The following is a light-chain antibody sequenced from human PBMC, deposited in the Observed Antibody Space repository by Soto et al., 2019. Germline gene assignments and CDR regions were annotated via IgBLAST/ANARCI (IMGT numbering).Light chain of an antibody. Sequence: DIQMTQSPSSLSASVGDRVTITCRASRGISSYLAWYQQKPGKAPKLLIYKASTLKSGVPSRFSGSGSGTEFTLTISSLQPDDFATYYCQHYNSYSEAFGQGTKVDI. J-gene: IGKJ1*01. CDR3: QHYNSYSEA. CDR1: RGISSY. V-gene: IGKV1-5*03. CDR2: KAS.